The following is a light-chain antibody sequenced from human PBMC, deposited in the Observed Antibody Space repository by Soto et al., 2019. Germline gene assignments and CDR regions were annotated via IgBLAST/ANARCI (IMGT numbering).Light chain of an antibody. CDR2: AKS. V-gene: IGKV3-20*01. Sequence: EIVFAQSPGTLSLSPGERATLSCRASQSVSRTYLAWYQQKPVQDPRLLIYAKSSRATGIPDRFSGSGSGTDFTLTISRLEPEDFAVYYCQQYGRSGTFGQGTKVDIK. CDR3: QQYGRSGT. J-gene: IGKJ1*01. CDR1: QSVSRTY.